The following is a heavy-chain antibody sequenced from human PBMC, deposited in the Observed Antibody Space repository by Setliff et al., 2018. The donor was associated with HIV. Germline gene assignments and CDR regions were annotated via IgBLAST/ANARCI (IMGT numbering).Heavy chain of an antibody. D-gene: IGHD3-22*01. J-gene: IGHJ4*02. CDR2: IYYSGST. CDR3: ARDPHYYDRSGHYSWFYFDY. V-gene: IGHV4-59*01. CDR1: GDSISSYY. Sequence: SETLSLTCTVSGDSISSYYWSWIRQPPGKGLEWIGYIYYSGSTNYNPSLKSRVTISVDTSKNQLSLKLSSVTAADTAVYYCARDPHYYDRSGHYSWFYFDYWGQGTLVTVSS.